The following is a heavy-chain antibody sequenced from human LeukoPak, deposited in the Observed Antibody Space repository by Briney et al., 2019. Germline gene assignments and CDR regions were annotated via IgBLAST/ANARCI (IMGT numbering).Heavy chain of an antibody. V-gene: IGHV3-23*01. CDR3: ARDLVPGSSSYAY. Sequence: QPGGSLRLSCAASGFTFSTYAMSWVRQAPGKGLEWVSSVSGSGGNTHYADSVKGRFTISRDNSKNTLSLQMNSLRAEDTAVYYCARDLVPGSSSYAYWGQGTLVTVSS. CDR1: GFTFSTYA. CDR2: VSGSGGNT. D-gene: IGHD6-6*01. J-gene: IGHJ4*02.